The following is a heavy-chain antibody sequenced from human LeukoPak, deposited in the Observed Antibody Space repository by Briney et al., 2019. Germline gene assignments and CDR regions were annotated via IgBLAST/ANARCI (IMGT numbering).Heavy chain of an antibody. CDR1: GGSISSSSYY. CDR2: IYYSGST. Sequence: PSETLSLTCTVSGGSISSSSYYWGWLRQPPGKGLEWIGSIYYSGSTYYNPTLKSRVTISVDTSKNQFSLKLSSVTAADTAVYYCARPPYDYSSDAFDIWGQGTMVTVSS. J-gene: IGHJ3*02. V-gene: IGHV4-39*01. CDR3: ARPPYDYSSDAFDI. D-gene: IGHD5-12*01.